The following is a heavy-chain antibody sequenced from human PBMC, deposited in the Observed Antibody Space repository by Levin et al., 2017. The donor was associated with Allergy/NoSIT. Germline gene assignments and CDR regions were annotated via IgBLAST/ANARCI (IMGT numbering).Heavy chain of an antibody. CDR2: ISSPSSTI. Sequence: GESLNISCIASGFTFSSYSMNWVRQAPGKGLEWVSYISSPSSTIYYADSVKGRFSISRDNAKNSLYLQMSSLREEDTAVYYCARGLVRGVIIPKHFDFWGQGTLVIVSS. CDR3: ARGLVRGVIIPKHFDF. V-gene: IGHV3-48*02. D-gene: IGHD3-10*01. J-gene: IGHJ4*02. CDR1: GFTFSSYS.